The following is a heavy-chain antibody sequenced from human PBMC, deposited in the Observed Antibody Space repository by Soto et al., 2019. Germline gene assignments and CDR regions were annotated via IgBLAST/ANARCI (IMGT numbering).Heavy chain of an antibody. J-gene: IGHJ5*02. V-gene: IGHV3-23*01. D-gene: IGHD6-19*01. Sequence: VGSLRLSCAASGFTFSSYAMSWVRQAPGKGLEWVSAISGSGGSTYYADSVKGRFTISRDNSKNTLYLQMNSLRAEDTAVYYCAKGRYSSGPGTYNWFDPWGQGTLVTVSS. CDR2: ISGSGGST. CDR3: AKGRYSSGPGTYNWFDP. CDR1: GFTFSSYA.